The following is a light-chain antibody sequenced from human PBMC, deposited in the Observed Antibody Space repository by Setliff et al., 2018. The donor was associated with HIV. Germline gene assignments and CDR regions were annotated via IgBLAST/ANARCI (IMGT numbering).Light chain of an antibody. CDR1: SSDVGSYNF. CDR3: SSYSINNLYV. Sequence: QSVLTQPASVSGSPGQSITLSCTGTSSDVGSYNFVSWYQQHPGRAPKLMIYDVTKRPSGVSDRFSGSKSGNTASLTISGLQTEDEADYYCSSYSINNLYVFATGTKVTV. J-gene: IGLJ1*01. V-gene: IGLV2-14*03. CDR2: DVT.